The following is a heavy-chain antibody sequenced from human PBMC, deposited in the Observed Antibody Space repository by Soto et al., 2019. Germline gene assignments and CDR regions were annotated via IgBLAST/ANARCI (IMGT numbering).Heavy chain of an antibody. Sequence: QVQLVESGGGVVQPGRSLRLSCAASGFTFSSYAMHWVRQAPGKGLEWVAVISYDGSNKYYADSVKGRFTISRDNSKNTLYLQMNSLRAEDTAVYYCASSEMATISTDYWGQGTLVTVSS. CDR2: ISYDGSNK. CDR3: ASSEMATISTDY. CDR1: GFTFSSYA. V-gene: IGHV3-30-3*01. D-gene: IGHD5-12*01. J-gene: IGHJ4*02.